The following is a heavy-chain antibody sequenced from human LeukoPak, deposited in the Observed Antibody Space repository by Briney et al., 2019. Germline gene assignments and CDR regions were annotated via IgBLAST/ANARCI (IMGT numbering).Heavy chain of an antibody. CDR3: ASQRSRYCSSTSCRAFDP. D-gene: IGHD2-2*01. CDR1: SGSFSGYY. V-gene: IGHV4-34*01. Sequence: PSETLSLTCAVYSGSFSGYYWSWIRQPPGKGLEWIGEINHSGSTNYNPSLKSRVTISVDTSKNQFSLKLSSVTAADTAVYYCASQRSRYCSSTSCRAFDPWGQGTLVTVSS. CDR2: INHSGST. J-gene: IGHJ5*02.